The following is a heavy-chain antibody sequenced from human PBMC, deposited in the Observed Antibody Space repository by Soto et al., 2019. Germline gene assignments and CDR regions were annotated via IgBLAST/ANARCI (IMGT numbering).Heavy chain of an antibody. J-gene: IGHJ5*02. D-gene: IGHD6-19*01. CDR3: ARVRAVAGQENWFDP. CDR1: GGSISSYY. CDR2: IYYSGST. V-gene: IGHV4-59*01. Sequence: KPSETLSLTCTVSGGSISSYYWSWIRQPPGKGLEWIGYIYYSGSTNYNPSLKSRVTISVDTSKNQFSLKLSSVTAADTAVYYCARVRAVAGQENWFDPWGQGTLVTVSS.